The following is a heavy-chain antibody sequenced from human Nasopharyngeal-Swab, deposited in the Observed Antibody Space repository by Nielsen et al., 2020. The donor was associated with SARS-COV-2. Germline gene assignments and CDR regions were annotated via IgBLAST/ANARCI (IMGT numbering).Heavy chain of an antibody. CDR2: ISSNGGST. D-gene: IGHD5-18*01. CDR3: VKYPGPQLWLRYPFDY. Sequence: GGSLRLSCSASGFTFSSYAMLWVRQAPGKGLEYVSAISSNGGSTYYADSVKGRFTISRDNSKNTLYLQMSSLRPEDTAVYYCVKYPGPQLWLRYPFDYWGQGTLVTVSS. V-gene: IGHV3-64D*08. J-gene: IGHJ4*02. CDR1: GFTFSSYA.